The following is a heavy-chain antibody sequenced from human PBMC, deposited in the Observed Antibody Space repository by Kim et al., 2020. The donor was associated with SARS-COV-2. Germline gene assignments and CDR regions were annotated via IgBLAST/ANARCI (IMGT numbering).Heavy chain of an antibody. J-gene: IGHJ6*02. Sequence: GGSLRLSCAASGFTFSSYSMNWVRQAPGKGLEWVSYISSSSSTIYYADSVKGQFTISRDNAKNSLYLQVNSLRAEDTAVYYCARVPVAGGDFYGLDVWGQGTTVTVSS. V-gene: IGHV3-48*04. D-gene: IGHD6-19*01. CDR1: GFTFSSYS. CDR2: ISSSSSTI. CDR3: ARVPVAGGDFYGLDV.